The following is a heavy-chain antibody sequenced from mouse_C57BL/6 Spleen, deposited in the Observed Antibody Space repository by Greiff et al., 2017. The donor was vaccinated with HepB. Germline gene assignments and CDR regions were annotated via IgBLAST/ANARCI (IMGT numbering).Heavy chain of an antibody. CDR3: ATKRGFAY. Sequence: EVKLQESGPGLVKPSQSLSLTCSFTGYSITSGYYWNWIRQFPGNKLEWMGYISYDGSNNYNPSLKNRISITRETSKNQFFLKLNSVTTEDTATYYCATKRGFAYWGQGTLVTVSA. J-gene: IGHJ3*01. CDR2: ISYDGSN. V-gene: IGHV3-6*01. CDR1: GYSITSGYY.